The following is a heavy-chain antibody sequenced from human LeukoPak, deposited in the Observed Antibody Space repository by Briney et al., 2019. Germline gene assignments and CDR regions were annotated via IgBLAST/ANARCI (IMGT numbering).Heavy chain of an antibody. CDR3: ARGEYSSGWYKGGRFDY. CDR1: GFTFSSYA. Sequence: GGSLRLSCAASGFTFSSYAMHWDRQAPGKGLEWVAVISYDGSNKYYADSVKGRFTISRDNSKNTLYLQMNSLRAEDTAVYYCARGEYSSGWYKGGRFDYWGQGTLVTVSS. CDR2: ISYDGSNK. J-gene: IGHJ4*02. V-gene: IGHV3-30*04. D-gene: IGHD6-19*01.